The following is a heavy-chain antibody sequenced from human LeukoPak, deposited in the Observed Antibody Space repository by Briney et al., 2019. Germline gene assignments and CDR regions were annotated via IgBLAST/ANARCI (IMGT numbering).Heavy chain of an antibody. V-gene: IGHV1-2*02. D-gene: IGHD5-18*01. Sequence: ASVKVSCKASGYTFTSYYMHWVRQAPGQGLEWMGWINPNSGGTNYAQKFQGRVTMTRDTSISTAYMELSRLRSDDTAVYYCARVRIRLWSKTPYYYYYMDVWGKGTTVTVSS. CDR2: INPNSGGT. CDR1: GYTFTSYY. CDR3: ARVRIRLWSKTPYYYYYMDV. J-gene: IGHJ6*03.